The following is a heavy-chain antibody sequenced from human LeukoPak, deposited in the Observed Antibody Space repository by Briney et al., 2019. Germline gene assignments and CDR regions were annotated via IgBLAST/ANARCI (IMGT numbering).Heavy chain of an antibody. Sequence: SVKVSCKASGGTFSSYAISWVGQAPGQGLEWMGGIIPIFGTANYAQKFQGRVTITADESTSTAYMELSSLRSEDTAVYYCARVGYYDSSGYRLAARAFDIWGQGTMVTVSS. J-gene: IGHJ3*02. CDR2: IIPIFGTA. D-gene: IGHD3-22*01. V-gene: IGHV1-69*13. CDR3: ARVGYYDSSGYRLAARAFDI. CDR1: GGTFSSYA.